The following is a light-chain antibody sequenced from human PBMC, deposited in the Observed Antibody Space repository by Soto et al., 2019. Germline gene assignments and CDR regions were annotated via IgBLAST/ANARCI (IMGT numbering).Light chain of an antibody. V-gene: IGKV3-11*01. CDR1: QSVSSY. CDR3: QQRSNGPPRRT. CDR2: DAS. J-gene: IGKJ1*01. Sequence: EIVLTQSPATLSLSPGERATLSCRASQSVSSYLAWYQQKPGQAPRLLIYDASNRATGIPARFSGSGSGTEFTNSVSSLEHEDVVVDCYQQRSNGPPRRTFAKGTRVDIK.